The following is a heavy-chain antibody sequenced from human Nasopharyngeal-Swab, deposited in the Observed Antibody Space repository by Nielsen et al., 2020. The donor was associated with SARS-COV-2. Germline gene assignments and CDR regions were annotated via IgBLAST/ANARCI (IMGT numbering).Heavy chain of an antibody. J-gene: IGHJ4*02. CDR1: GFTFDDYA. CDR2: ISWNSGSI. Sequence: SLKISCAASGFTFDDYAMHWVRQAPGKGLEWVSGISWNSGSIGYADSVKGRFTISRDNAKNSLYLQMNSLSAEDTALYYCAKDKRVVTYYFDYWGQGTLVTVSS. V-gene: IGHV3-9*01. D-gene: IGHD3-22*01. CDR3: AKDKRVVTYYFDY.